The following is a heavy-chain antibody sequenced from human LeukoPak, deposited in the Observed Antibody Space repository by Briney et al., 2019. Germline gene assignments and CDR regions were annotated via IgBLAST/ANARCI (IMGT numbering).Heavy chain of an antibody. CDR3: ARTGRGSVDY. Sequence: PSETLSLTCTVSGGSISSSSYYWGWIRQPPGKGLEWLGSIYYSGSTYYNPSLKSRVTISVDTSKNQFSLKLSSVTAADTAVYYCARTGRGSVDYWGQGTLVTVSS. CDR1: GGSISSSSYY. D-gene: IGHD1-26*01. V-gene: IGHV4-39*01. CDR2: IYYSGST. J-gene: IGHJ4*02.